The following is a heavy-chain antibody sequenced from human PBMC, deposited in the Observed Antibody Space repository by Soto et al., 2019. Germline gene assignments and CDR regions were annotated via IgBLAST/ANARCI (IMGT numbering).Heavy chain of an antibody. CDR3: ARGEVDTANYYYGMDV. D-gene: IGHD5-18*01. CDR2: INHSGST. Sequence: PSETLSLTCAVYGGSFSGYYWSWIRQPPGKGLEWIGEINHSGSTNYNPSLKSRVTISVDTSKNQFSLKLSSVTAADTAVYYCARGEVDTANYYYGMDVWGQGTTVTV. CDR1: GGSFSGYY. V-gene: IGHV4-34*01. J-gene: IGHJ6*02.